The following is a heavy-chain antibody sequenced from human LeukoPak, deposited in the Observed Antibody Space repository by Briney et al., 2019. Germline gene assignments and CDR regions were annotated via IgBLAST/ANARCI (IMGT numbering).Heavy chain of an antibody. Sequence: KTSETLSLTCAVSGGSISSYYWSWIRQPPGKGLEWIGYIYYSGSTNYNPSLKSRVTISVDTSKNQFSLKLSSVTAADTAVYYCARGFRFGRAYYYYYMDVWGKGTTVTVSS. J-gene: IGHJ6*03. D-gene: IGHD3-10*01. V-gene: IGHV4-59*01. CDR1: GGSISSYY. CDR3: ARGFRFGRAYYYYYMDV. CDR2: IYYSGST.